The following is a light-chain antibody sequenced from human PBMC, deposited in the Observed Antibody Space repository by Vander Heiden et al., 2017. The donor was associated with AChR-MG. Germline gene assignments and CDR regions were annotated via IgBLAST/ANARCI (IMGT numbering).Light chain of an antibody. J-gene: IGLJ2*01. CDR3: GSFAGSNNLGV. CDR2: EVN. CDR1: SSDVGGYNY. V-gene: IGLV2-8*01. Sequence: QSALTQPPSASGSPGQSVPISCTGTSSDVGGYNYVPWYQQHQGKAPKLIIYEVNKRPSGVPDRFSGSKSGNTASLTVSGLQAEDEAYYYCGSFAGSNNLGVFGGGTKLTVL.